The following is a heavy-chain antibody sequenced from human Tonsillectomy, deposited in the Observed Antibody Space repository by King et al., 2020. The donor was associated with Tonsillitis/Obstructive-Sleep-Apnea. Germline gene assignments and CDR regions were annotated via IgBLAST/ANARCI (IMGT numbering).Heavy chain of an antibody. CDR1: GFTFSSYA. CDR3: VKVHNWNYLGGAFDI. D-gene: IGHD1-7*01. V-gene: IGHV3-64D*06. CDR2: ISSNGGRT. Sequence: EVQLVESGGGLVQPGGSLRLSCSASGFTFSSYAMHWVRQAPGKGLEYVLVISSNGGRTYYADSVKGRFTISRDNSKNTLYLQIRSLRAEDTAVYYCVKVHNWNYLGGAFDIWGQGTMVTVSS. J-gene: IGHJ3*02.